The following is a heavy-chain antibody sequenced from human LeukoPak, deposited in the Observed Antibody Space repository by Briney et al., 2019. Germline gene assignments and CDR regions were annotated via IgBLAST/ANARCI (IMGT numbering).Heavy chain of an antibody. J-gene: IGHJ4*02. V-gene: IGHV3-48*01. CDR3: ARDLGSSTLYYFDY. Sequence: PGGSLRLSCAASGFTFSSYSMNWVRQAPGKGLEWVSYIDTSSSTIYYADSVKGRFTISRDNAKNSLYLQMNSLRAEDTAFYYCARDLGSSTLYYFDYWGQGTLVTVSS. CDR2: IDTSSSTI. CDR1: GFTFSSYS. D-gene: IGHD6-6*01.